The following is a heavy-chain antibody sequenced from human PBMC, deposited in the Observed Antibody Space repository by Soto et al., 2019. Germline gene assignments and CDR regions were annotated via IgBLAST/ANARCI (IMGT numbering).Heavy chain of an antibody. CDR2: ISGGGTFA. Sequence: GGPLRLSCEASGFNFSDYYMAWFRQAPGKGLEWVSYISGGGTFAKYADSLRGRFTIFRDNAKNSVYLQISSLRADDSATYYCARGHTTVRRAYFDYWGQGTVVTVSS. J-gene: IGHJ4*02. CDR1: GFNFSDYY. CDR3: ARGHTTVRRAYFDY. D-gene: IGHD4-17*01. V-gene: IGHV3-11*06.